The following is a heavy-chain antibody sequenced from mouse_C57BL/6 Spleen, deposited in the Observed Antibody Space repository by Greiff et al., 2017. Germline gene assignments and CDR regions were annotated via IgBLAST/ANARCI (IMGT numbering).Heavy chain of an antibody. Sequence: EVQVVESGGGLVKPGGSLTLSCAASGFTFSDYGMHWVRQAPEKGLEWVAYISSGSSTIYYADTVKGRFTISRDNAKNTLFLQMTSLRSEDTAMYSCARGGRIPGYFDYWGQGTTLTVSS. CDR3: ARGGRIPGYFDY. J-gene: IGHJ2*01. V-gene: IGHV5-17*01. CDR1: GFTFSDYG. D-gene: IGHD3-3*01. CDR2: ISSGSSTI.